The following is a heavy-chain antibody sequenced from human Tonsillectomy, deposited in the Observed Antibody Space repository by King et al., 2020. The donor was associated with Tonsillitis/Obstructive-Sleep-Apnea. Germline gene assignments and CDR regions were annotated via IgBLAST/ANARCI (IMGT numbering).Heavy chain of an antibody. D-gene: IGHD6-19*01. CDR3: AKVAGIAVAGNFDY. J-gene: IGHJ4*02. V-gene: IGHV4-39*07. CDR2: IYYSGST. Sequence: QLQESGPGLVKPSETLSLTCTVSGGSLSSSSYYWGWIRQPPGKGLEWIGTIYYSGSTYYNPSLKSRVTISVDTYKNQFSLKLSSVTAADTAVYYCAKVAGIAVAGNFDYWGQGTLVTVSS. CDR1: GGSLSSSSYY.